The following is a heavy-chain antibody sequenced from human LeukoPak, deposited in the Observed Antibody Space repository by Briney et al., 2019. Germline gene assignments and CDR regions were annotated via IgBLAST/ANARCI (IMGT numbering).Heavy chain of an antibody. V-gene: IGHV4-39*01. J-gene: IGHJ4*02. CDR1: GGSISSGGHY. CDR3: ARGGYFGVAHFDY. CDR2: IYYSGST. Sequence: SQTLSLTCTVSGGSISSGGHYWSWIRQHPGKGLEWIGSIYYSGSTYYNPSFKSRVTISVDTSKDQFSLKLSSVTAADTAVYYCARGGYFGVAHFDYWGQGTLVTVSS. D-gene: IGHD3-3*01.